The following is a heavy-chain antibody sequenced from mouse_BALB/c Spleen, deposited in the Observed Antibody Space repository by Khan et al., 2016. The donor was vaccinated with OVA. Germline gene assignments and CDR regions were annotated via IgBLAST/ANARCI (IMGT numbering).Heavy chain of an antibody. V-gene: IGHV2-2*02. CDR2: IWSGGTT. Sequence: VQLQESGPGLVQPSQSLSITCTVSGFSLTTYGVHWVRQSPGKGLEWLGVIWSGGTTDYSAAFISRLSITKDNSKSQVFLKMNSLQANDTAIYYCARNYDYDEGLAYWGQGTLVTVSA. J-gene: IGHJ3*01. CDR3: ARNYDYDEGLAY. CDR1: GFSLTTYG. D-gene: IGHD2-4*01.